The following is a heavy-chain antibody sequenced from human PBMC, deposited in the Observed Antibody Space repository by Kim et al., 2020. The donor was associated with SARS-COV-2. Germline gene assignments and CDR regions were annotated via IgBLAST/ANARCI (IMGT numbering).Heavy chain of an antibody. Sequence: SVKVSCKASGGTFSSYAISWVRQAPGQGLEWMGGIIPIFGTANYAQKFQGRVTITADESTSTAYMELSSLRSEDTAVYYCQGYCSSTSCYGTDYYYYGMDVWGQGTTVTVSS. V-gene: IGHV1-69*13. CDR2: IIPIFGTA. D-gene: IGHD2-2*01. CDR3: QGYCSSTSCYGTDYYYYGMDV. CDR1: GGTFSSYA. J-gene: IGHJ6*02.